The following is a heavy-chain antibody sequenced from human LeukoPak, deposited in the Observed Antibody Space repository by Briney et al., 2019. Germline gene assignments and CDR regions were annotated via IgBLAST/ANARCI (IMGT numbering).Heavy chain of an antibody. CDR1: GFTFSSYA. CDR3: AKDHTVRGVSDY. CDR2: ISGSGGST. Sequence: HPGGSLRLSCAASGFTFSSYAMSWVRQAPGKGLEWVSAISGSGGSTYYADSVKGRFTISRDNSKNTLYLQMNSLRAEDTAVYYCAKDHTVRGVSDYWGQGTLVTVSS. V-gene: IGHV3-23*01. J-gene: IGHJ4*02. D-gene: IGHD3-10*01.